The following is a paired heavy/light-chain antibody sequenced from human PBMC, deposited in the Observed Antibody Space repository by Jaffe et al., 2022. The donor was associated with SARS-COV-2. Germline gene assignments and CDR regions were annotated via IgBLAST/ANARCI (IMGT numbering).Light chain of an antibody. CDR3: MQGLQTPYT. J-gene: IGKJ2*01. CDR1: QSLLNSNGDNY. V-gene: IGKV2-28*01. CDR2: WAF. Sequence: DIMMSQSPLSLPVTPGEPASISCRSSQSLLNSNGDNYLDWYLQKPGQSPQLLIYWAFHRASGVPDRFSGSGSGTNFTLRISRMEAEDVGVYFCMQGLQTPYTFGQGTKLDIK.
Heavy chain of an antibody. D-gene: IGHD5-12*01. V-gene: IGHV3-23*01. CDR3: AKVRGYSYGRVWGLDS. Sequence: EVQLLESGGDLVQPGGSLRLSCTASGFNFGIYAMNWVRQAPGKGLEWVSAISGNGHDTYYAGSVRGRFTIFRDNSKNTVYLQMGSLRADDAAVYYCAKVRGYSYGRVWGLDSWGQGTLVTVSS. J-gene: IGHJ4*02. CDR1: GFNFGIYA. CDR2: ISGNGHDT.